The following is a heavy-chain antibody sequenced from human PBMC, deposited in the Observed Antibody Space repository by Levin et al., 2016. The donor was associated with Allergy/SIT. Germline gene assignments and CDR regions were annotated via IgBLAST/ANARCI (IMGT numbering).Heavy chain of an antibody. CDR2: INSDGSST. D-gene: IGHD3-9*01. CDR1: GFTFSSYW. J-gene: IGHJ3*02. V-gene: IGHV3-74*01. Sequence: GESLKISCAASGFTFSSYWMHWVRQAPGKGLVWVSRINSDGSSTSYADSVKGRFTISRDNAKNTLYLQMNSLRAEDTAVYYCAREGRDILTGYHTDDAFDIWGQGTMVTVSS. CDR3: AREGRDILTGYHTDDAFDI.